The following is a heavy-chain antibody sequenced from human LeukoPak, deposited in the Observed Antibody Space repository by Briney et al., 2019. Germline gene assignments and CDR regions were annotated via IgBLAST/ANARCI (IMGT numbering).Heavy chain of an antibody. V-gene: IGHV3-48*02. J-gene: IGHJ6*02. Sequence: GGSLRLSCAASGFTFYNHAMNWVRQAPGKGLEWVSYISGSSTIYYADSVKGRFTISRDNAKNSLYLQMNSLRDEDTAVYYCARDSGYNYYGMDVWGQGTTVTVSS. CDR1: GFTFYNHA. CDR2: ISGSSTI. D-gene: IGHD1-26*01. CDR3: ARDSGYNYYGMDV.